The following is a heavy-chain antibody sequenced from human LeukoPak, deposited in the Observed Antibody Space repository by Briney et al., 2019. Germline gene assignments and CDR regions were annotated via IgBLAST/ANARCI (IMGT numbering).Heavy chain of an antibody. CDR2: INHSGST. Sequence: SETLSLTCAVYGGSFSGYYWSWIRQPPGKGLEWIGEINHSGSTNYNPSLRSRVTISVDTSKNQFSLKLSSVTAADTAVYYCARRGRITILPLDYWGQGTLVTVSS. V-gene: IGHV4-34*01. J-gene: IGHJ4*02. CDR3: ARRGRITILPLDY. D-gene: IGHD3-10*01. CDR1: GGSFSGYY.